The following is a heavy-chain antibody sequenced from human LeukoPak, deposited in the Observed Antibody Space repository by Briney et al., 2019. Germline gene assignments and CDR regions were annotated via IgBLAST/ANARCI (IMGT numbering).Heavy chain of an antibody. CDR2: IWSDGSNT. Sequence: GGSLRLSCAASGFTFSSYGMHWVRQAPGKGLEWVAAIWSDGSNTYYADSVKGRFTISRDNSKNTLYLQMNSLRAEDTAVYFCARDVCSSASCSFGYWGQGTLVTVSS. D-gene: IGHD2-2*01. J-gene: IGHJ4*02. CDR1: GFTFSSYG. V-gene: IGHV3-33*01. CDR3: ARDVCSSASCSFGY.